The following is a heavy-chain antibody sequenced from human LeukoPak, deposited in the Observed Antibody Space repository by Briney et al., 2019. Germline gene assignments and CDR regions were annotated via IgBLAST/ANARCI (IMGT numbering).Heavy chain of an antibody. V-gene: IGHV1-8*03. CDR3: ARIVVVPAAIHYYYYMDV. CDR2: MNPNSGNT. Sequence: GASVKVSCKASGYTFTSYDINWVRQATGQGLEWMGWMNPNSGNTGYTRKFQGRVTITRNTSISTAYMELSSLRSEDTAVYYCARIVVVPAAIHYYYYMDVWGKGTTVTVSS. D-gene: IGHD2-2*01. CDR1: GYTFTSYD. J-gene: IGHJ6*03.